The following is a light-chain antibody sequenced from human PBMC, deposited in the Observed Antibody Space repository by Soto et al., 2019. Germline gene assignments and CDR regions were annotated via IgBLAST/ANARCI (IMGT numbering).Light chain of an antibody. CDR1: QSVDSN. CDR2: GTS. V-gene: IGKV3-11*01. Sequence: VMTQSPATLSLSPGERATLSCRASQSVDSNLAWYQHKPGQAPRLLLCGTSTRATGIPARFSGSGSGTDLTLTISSLETEDFAVYYCQQRSNWPPITFGQGTRLEI. CDR3: QQRSNWPPIT. J-gene: IGKJ5*01.